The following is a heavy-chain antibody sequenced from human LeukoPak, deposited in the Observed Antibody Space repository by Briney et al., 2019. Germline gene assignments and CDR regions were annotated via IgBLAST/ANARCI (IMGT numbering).Heavy chain of an antibody. Sequence: PGGSLRLSCRASGFPHSKLGNIWLRQAPGKGLEWVGRIKSKTDGGTTDYAAPVKGRISISRDDSENTLYLLMNRLKTEDTGVYYARVDYHTWGFDLWGQGTLVIV. CDR2: IKSKTDGGTT. D-gene: IGHD3-22*01. CDR3: RVDYHTWGFDL. J-gene: IGHJ1*01. CDR1: GFPHSKLG. V-gene: IGHV3-15*01.